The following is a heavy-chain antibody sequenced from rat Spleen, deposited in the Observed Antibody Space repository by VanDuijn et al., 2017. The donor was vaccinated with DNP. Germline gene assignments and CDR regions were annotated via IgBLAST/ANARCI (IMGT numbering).Heavy chain of an antibody. CDR3: TRAEGTGFPY. J-gene: IGHJ3*01. D-gene: IGHD1-11*01. V-gene: IGHV5-29*01. CDR1: GFTFSDYY. Sequence: EVQLVESDGGLVQPGRSLKLSCAASGFTFSDYYMAWVRQAPTKGLEWVATISYDSSTTYYRDSVKGRFTISRDNAKSTLYLQMDSLRSEDTATYYCTRAEGTGFPYWVQGTLVTVSS. CDR2: ISYDSSTT.